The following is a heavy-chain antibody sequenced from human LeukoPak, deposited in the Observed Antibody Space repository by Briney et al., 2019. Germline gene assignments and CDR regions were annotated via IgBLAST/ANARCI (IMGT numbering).Heavy chain of an antibody. V-gene: IGHV3-9*01. J-gene: IGHJ4*02. D-gene: IGHD6-13*01. CDR3: AKGYYGSSWYYFDY. CDR2: ISWNSGSI. Sequence: PGGSLRLSCAASGFTFDGYAMHWVRQAPGKGLERVSGISWNSGSIGYADSVKGRFTISRDNAKNSLYLQMNSLRAEDTALYYCAKGYYGSSWYYFDYWGQGTLVTVSS. CDR1: GFTFDGYA.